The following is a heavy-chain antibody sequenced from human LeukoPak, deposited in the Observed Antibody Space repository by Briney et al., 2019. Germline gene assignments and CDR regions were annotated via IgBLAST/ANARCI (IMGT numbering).Heavy chain of an antibody. D-gene: IGHD1-14*01. CDR2: IYTSGTI. V-gene: IGHV4-4*07. J-gene: IGHJ3*02. Sequence: SETLSLTCTVSGGSISSYYWSWIRQPAGTALEWIGRIYTSGTITYNPSLKSRVTMSVDTSKNQFSLKLSSVTAADTAVYYCARVNPLRAFDIWGQGTMVTVSS. CDR3: ARVNPLRAFDI. CDR1: GGSISSYY.